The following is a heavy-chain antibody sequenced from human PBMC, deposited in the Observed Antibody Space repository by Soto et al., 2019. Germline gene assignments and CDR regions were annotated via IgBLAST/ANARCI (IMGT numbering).Heavy chain of an antibody. D-gene: IGHD2-2*01. J-gene: IGHJ5*02. CDR3: ARGYCSSTSCYNWFDP. CDR1: GGSISSYY. Sequence: QVQLQESGPGLVKPSETLSLTCTVSGGSISSYYWSWIRQPPGKGLEWIGYIYYSGSTNYNPSLKSLVTISVDTSKNQFSLKLSYVTAAVTVVYYCARGYCSSTSCYNWFDPWGQGTLVTVSS. CDR2: IYYSGST. V-gene: IGHV4-59*08.